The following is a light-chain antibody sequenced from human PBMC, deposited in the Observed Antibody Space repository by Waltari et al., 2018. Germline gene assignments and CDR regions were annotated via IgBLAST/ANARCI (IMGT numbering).Light chain of an antibody. CDR3: QSYDSSLSGYVV. CDR2: GNS. Sequence: QSVLPQPPSVSGAPGQRVTLSCTGSSSTIGAGYAVPWSQQRPGTAPKLLIYGNSNRPSGVPDRFSGSKSGTSASLAITGLQAEDEADYYCQSYDSSLSGYVVFGGGTKLTVL. CDR1: SSTIGAGYA. V-gene: IGLV1-40*01. J-gene: IGLJ2*01.